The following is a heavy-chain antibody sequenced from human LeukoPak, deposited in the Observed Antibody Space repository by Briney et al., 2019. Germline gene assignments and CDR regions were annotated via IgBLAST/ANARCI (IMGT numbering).Heavy chain of an antibody. V-gene: IGHV4-34*01. Sequence: SETLSLTCAVYGGSFSAYYWSWIRQPPGKGLEWIGEINHSGSTNYNPSLKSRVTISVDTSKNQFSLKLSSVTAADTAVYYCARGAFVAAAGRGGFDYWGQGTLVTVSS. CDR3: ARGAFVAAAGRGGFDY. CDR2: INHSGST. D-gene: IGHD6-13*01. J-gene: IGHJ4*02. CDR1: GGSFSAYY.